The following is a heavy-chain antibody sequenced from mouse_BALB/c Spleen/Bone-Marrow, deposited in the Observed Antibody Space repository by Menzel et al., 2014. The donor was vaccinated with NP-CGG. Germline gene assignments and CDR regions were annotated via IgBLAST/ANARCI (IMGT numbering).Heavy chain of an antibody. Sequence: VQLQQSGPGLVAPSQSLSITCTVSGFSLTSYGVHWVRQPPGKGLEWLGVIWAGGSTNYNSALMSRLSISKDNSKSQVFLKMNSLQTDDTAMYYCAREGLLLYRGFAYWGQGTLVTVSA. CDR2: IWAGGST. CDR3: AREGLLLYRGFAY. D-gene: IGHD2-10*01. CDR1: GFSLTSYG. V-gene: IGHV2-9*02. J-gene: IGHJ3*01.